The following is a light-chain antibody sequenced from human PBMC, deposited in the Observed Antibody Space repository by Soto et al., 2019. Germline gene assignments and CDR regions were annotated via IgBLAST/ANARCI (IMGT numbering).Light chain of an antibody. V-gene: IGKV4-1*01. CDR1: QSILYSSNNKNS. CDR3: QQYYHIPWT. J-gene: IGKJ1*01. Sequence: DIVMTQTPDFMDVSLVERATINCKSSQSILYSSNNKNSLSWYQQKPGQPPKLLIYWASTRGSGVPDRFSGSGSGTDFTLTISSLQAEDVAVYYCQQYYHIPWTFGQGTKVDIK. CDR2: WAS.